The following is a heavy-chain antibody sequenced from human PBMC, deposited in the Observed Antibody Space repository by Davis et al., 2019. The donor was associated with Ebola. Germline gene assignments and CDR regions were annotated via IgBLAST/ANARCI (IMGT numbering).Heavy chain of an antibody. J-gene: IGHJ4*02. Sequence: AASVKVSCKASGYTFTGYYMHWVRQAPGQGLEWMGRINPNSGGTNYAQKFQGRVTMTRDTSISTAYMELSRLRSDDTAVYYCALPSGSYCSGGSCYSRPDDYWGQGTLVTVSS. CDR2: INPNSGGT. CDR3: ALPSGSYCSGGSCYSRPDDY. CDR1: GYTFTGYY. V-gene: IGHV1-2*06. D-gene: IGHD2-15*01.